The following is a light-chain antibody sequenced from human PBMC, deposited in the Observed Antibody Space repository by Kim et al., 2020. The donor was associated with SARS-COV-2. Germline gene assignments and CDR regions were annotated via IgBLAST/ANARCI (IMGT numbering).Light chain of an antibody. J-gene: IGLJ1*01. CDR3: NFRDSSGNHLLYV. Sequence: GQTVRITCQGESLRRYYVSWYQQKPGQAPVLVIYGKNNRSSGIPDRFSGSSSGNTASLTITGAQAEDEADYYCNFRDSSGNHLLYVFGTGTKVTVL. CDR2: GKN. CDR1: SLRRYY. V-gene: IGLV3-19*01.